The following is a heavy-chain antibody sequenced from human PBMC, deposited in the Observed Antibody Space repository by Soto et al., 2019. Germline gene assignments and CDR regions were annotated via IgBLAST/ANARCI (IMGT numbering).Heavy chain of an antibody. CDR2: IYYSGST. D-gene: IGHD5-18*01. CDR3: ARHRYSYGVYYFDY. Sequence: NWLKKPPGKGLEWIGYIYYSGSTNYNPSLTSRVTISVDTSKNQFSLKLSSVTAADTAVYYCARHRYSYGVYYFDYWGQGTLVTVSS. J-gene: IGHJ4*02. V-gene: IGHV4-59*08.